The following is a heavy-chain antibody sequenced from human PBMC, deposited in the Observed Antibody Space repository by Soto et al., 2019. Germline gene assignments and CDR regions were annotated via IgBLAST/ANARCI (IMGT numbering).Heavy chain of an antibody. Sequence: QVQLVQSGAEVKQPGSSVKVSCQASGVTFSSFAISWVRQAPGQGLEWMGGIIPIFRTPNYAENFQGRVTITADESTSSVYMELSRLRSEDTAVDYCSRSTGSGFRPGTHIFNCFDPWGQGALVTVSS. D-gene: IGHD1-1*01. CDR1: GVTFSSFA. CDR2: IIPIFRTP. CDR3: SRSTGSGFRPGTHIFNCFDP. V-gene: IGHV1-69*01. J-gene: IGHJ5*02.